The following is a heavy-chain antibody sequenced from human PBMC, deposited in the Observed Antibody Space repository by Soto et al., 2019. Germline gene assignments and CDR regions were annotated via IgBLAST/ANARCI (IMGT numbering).Heavy chain of an antibody. CDR3: AKDRLVYFSDMNLPGY. V-gene: IGHV3-30*18. J-gene: IGHJ4*02. Sequence: QVLLVASGGGVVQPGRSLRISCAVSGCTFRSFGMHWFRQAPGKGLEWGAVISDDGSSKHYADSLKGRFTISRDNTNNTLDLQMASLSPEDTAVYYCAKDRLVYFSDMNLPGYWGQGTLGTVSS. CDR1: GCTFRSFG. CDR2: ISDDGSSK. D-gene: IGHD2-8*01.